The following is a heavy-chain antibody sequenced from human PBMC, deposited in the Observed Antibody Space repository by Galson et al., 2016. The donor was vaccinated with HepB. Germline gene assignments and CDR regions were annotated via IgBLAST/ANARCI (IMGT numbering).Heavy chain of an antibody. V-gene: IGHV1-46*01. D-gene: IGHD6-19*01. CDR3: ARPQWQPAFYFYVMDV. J-gene: IGHJ6*02. CDR1: GYAFTSYY. CDR2: IYPYDGDT. Sequence: SVKVSCKASGYAFTSYYMHWVRQAPEHGLEWMGIIYPYDGDTTYAQRFQGRVPMTRDTSTSTVHMELSSLRSDDTAVYYCARPQWQPAFYFYVMDVWGQGTTVTVSS.